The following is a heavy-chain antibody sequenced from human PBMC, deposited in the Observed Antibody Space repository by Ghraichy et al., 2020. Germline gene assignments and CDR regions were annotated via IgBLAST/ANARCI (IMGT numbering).Heavy chain of an antibody. CDR2: IYYSGST. J-gene: IGHJ3*02. CDR3: ARVRGYDILTGYSHDAFDI. D-gene: IGHD3-9*01. CDR1: GGSISSYY. V-gene: IGHV4-59*01. Sequence: SQTLSLTCTVSGGSISSYYWSWIRQPPGKGLEWIGYIYYSGSTNYNPSFKSRVTISVDTSKNQFSLKLSSVTAADTAVYYCARVRGYDILTGYSHDAFDIWGQGTMVTVSS.